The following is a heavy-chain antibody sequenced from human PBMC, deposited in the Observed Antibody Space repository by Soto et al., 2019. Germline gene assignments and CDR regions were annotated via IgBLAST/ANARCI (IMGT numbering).Heavy chain of an antibody. CDR1: GGTFSSYA. V-gene: IGHV1-69*13. J-gene: IGHJ6*02. CDR3: ASFYSGSYYYGMDV. D-gene: IGHD1-26*01. CDR2: IIPIFGTA. Sequence: GASVKVSCKASGGTFSSYAISWVRQAPGQGLEWMGGIIPIFGTANYAQKFQGRVTITADESTSTAYMELSSLRSEDTAVYYCASFYSGSYYYGMDVWGQGTTVTVSS.